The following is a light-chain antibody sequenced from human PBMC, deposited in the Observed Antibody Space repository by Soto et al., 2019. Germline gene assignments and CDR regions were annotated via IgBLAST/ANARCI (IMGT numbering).Light chain of an antibody. CDR1: QSIYHW. CDR2: DAS. J-gene: IGKJ1*01. Sequence: DIPMTQSPSTLSASVGDRVTITCRARQSIYHWLAWYQQKPGNAPRLLIYDASTLEGGVPSRFSVSGSGTKFTLTVSSLQPDDFATYYCQQYNSFSPTWTFGQGTKVEI. CDR3: QQYNSFSPTWT. V-gene: IGKV1-5*01.